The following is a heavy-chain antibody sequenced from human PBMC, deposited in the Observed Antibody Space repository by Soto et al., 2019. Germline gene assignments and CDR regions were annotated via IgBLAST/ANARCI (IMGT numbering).Heavy chain of an antibody. D-gene: IGHD3-3*01. V-gene: IGHV4-59*08. CDR2: IYYSGST. CDR1: GGSISSHY. Sequence: PSETMSLTCTVSGGSISSHYWSWIRQPPGKGLEWIGYIYYSGSTDYNPSLRSRVTISVDTSKKQFSLKLSSATAADTAVYYCARVFEVVNNYYMDVWGKGTTVTVAS. CDR3: ARVFEVVNNYYMDV. J-gene: IGHJ6*03.